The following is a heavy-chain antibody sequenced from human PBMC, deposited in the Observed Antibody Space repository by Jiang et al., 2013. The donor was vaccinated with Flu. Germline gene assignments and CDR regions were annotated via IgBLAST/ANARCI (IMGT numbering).Heavy chain of an antibody. Sequence: QTLSLTCTISGDSVSSDSAAWNWIRQSPSRGLEWLGRTYYRSKWYIDYALSVKSRITINPDTSKNQFSLRLKSVTPEDTALYYCASGAGDYWGQGTLVTVSS. CDR2: TYYRSKWYI. D-gene: IGHD3-16*01. CDR3: ASGAGDY. CDR1: GDSVSSDSAA. V-gene: IGHV6-1*01. J-gene: IGHJ4*02.